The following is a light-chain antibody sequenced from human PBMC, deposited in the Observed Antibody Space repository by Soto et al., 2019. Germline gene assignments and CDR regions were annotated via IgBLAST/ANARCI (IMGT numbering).Light chain of an antibody. CDR2: DNN. Sequence: QSVLTQPPSVSAAPGQKVTFSCSGSSSNIGNNYVSWYQQVPGTAPKLLIFDNNKRPSVIPDRFSGSKSGTSATLGITGLQTGDEADYYCEAWDDSLTTVLFGGGTKLTVL. CDR3: EAWDDSLTTVL. CDR1: SSNIGNNY. V-gene: IGLV1-51*01. J-gene: IGLJ2*01.